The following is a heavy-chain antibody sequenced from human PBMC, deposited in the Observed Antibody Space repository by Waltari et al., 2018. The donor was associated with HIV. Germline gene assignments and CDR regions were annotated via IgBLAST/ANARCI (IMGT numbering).Heavy chain of an antibody. CDR1: GGSISTYY. V-gene: IGHV4-59*01. Sequence: QVQLQESGPGLVKPSETLSLTCTVSGGSISTYYWSWIRQPPGKGPEWIGYIYYSGSTNYNPSLKSRVTISVDTSKNQFSLKLSSVTAADTAVYYCARSHDSSGYYNFDYWGQGTLVTVSS. CDR3: ARSHDSSGYYNFDY. D-gene: IGHD3-22*01. J-gene: IGHJ4*02. CDR2: IYYSGST.